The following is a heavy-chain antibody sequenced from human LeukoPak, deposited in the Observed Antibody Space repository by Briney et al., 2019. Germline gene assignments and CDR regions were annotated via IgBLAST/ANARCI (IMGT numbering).Heavy chain of an antibody. J-gene: IGHJ3*02. CDR2: IYYSGST. CDR1: GGSISSYY. CDR3: ARLQRITMIVVVTEAFDI. Sequence: SETLPLTCTVSGGSISSYYWSWIRQPPGKGLEWIGYIYYSGSTNYNPSLKSRVTISADTSKNQFSLKLSSVTAADTAVYYCARLQRITMIVVVTEAFDIWGQGTMVTVSS. D-gene: IGHD3-22*01. V-gene: IGHV4-59*01.